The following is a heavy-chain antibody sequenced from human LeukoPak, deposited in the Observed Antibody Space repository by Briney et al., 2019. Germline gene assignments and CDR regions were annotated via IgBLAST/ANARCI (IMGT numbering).Heavy chain of an antibody. D-gene: IGHD3-10*01. J-gene: IGHJ4*02. V-gene: IGHV1-2*02. CDR1: GYTFTDYY. CDR2: INPNSGDT. CDR3: ASIWFAESYSGDF. Sequence: ASVKVSCKASGYTFTDYYMHWVRQAPGQGLEWMGWINPNSGDTNYAQTFQGRVTMTRDTSISTVYMELSRLTSDGTAVYFCASIWFAESYSGDFWGQGTLVTVSS.